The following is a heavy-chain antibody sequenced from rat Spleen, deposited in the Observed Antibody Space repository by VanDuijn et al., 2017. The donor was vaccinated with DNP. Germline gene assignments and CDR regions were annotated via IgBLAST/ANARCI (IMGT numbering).Heavy chain of an antibody. J-gene: IGHJ2*01. Sequence: EVQLVESGGGLVQPGRSLRLSCAASEFTFSKSDVAWVRQAPTKGLEWVSSISPSGGSTSYRDSVKGRFTISRDNGKSTLYLQMDSLRSEDTATYYCARHNNNYYYFDYWGQGVMVTVSS. V-gene: IGHV5-25*01. CDR3: ARHNNNYYYFDY. D-gene: IGHD1-10*01. CDR1: EFTFSKSD. CDR2: ISPSGGST.